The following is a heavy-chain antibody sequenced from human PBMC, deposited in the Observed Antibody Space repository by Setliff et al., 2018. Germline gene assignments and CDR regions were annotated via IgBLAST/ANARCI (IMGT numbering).Heavy chain of an antibody. CDR1: GFTFRDYS. Sequence: GGSLRLSCETSGFTFRDYSMTWVRQAPGKGLEWVSGVTQGGSELHVATVKGRFTISRDDSRNTLYLQMNSLRAEDTGIYYCAKDRNFPNDVFDTWGQGTMVTVSS. CDR2: VTQGGSE. V-gene: IGHV3-23*01. CDR3: AKDRNFPNDVFDT. J-gene: IGHJ3*02.